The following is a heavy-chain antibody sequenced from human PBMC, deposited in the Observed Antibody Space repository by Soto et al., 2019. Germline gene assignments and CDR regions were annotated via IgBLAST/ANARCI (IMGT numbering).Heavy chain of an antibody. CDR3: TTSIETVTPALNAEYFHH. CDR1: GGTFSSCA. V-gene: IGHV1-69*13. J-gene: IGHJ1*01. Sequence: SVKVSCKASGGTFSSCARSSARQAPEQGLEWMGGIIPIFGTANYAKKFQGRVTITADESTSTAYMELSSLRSEDTAVYYCTTSIETVTPALNAEYFHHWAQGTLLTVSS. D-gene: IGHD4-17*01. CDR2: IIPIFGTA.